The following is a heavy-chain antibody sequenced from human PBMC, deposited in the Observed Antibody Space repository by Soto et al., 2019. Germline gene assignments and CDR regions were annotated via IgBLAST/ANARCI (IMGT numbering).Heavy chain of an antibody. CDR1: GFTFSSYA. CDR3: AREYSYVTLEIDY. Sequence: QVQLVESGGGVVQPGRSLRLSCAASGFTFSSYAMHWVRQAPGKGLEWVAVISYDGSNKYYADSVKGRFTISRDNSKNTLYLQMNSLRAEDTAVYYCAREYSYVTLEIDYWGQGTLVTVSS. D-gene: IGHD5-18*01. J-gene: IGHJ4*02. V-gene: IGHV3-30-3*01. CDR2: ISYDGSNK.